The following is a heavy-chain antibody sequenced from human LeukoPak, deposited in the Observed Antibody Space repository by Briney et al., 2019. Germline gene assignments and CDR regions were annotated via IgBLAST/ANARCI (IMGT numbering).Heavy chain of an antibody. CDR1: GLTVRSNY. CDR3: ARYHYDGSGYPYYFDQ. V-gene: IGHV3-53*01. J-gene: IGHJ4*02. Sequence: GGSLRLSCAASGLTVRSNYMSWVRQAPGKGLEWVSVIYSGGSTYYADSVKGRFTISRDNSKNTVFLQLNSLRAEDTAVYYCARYHYDGSGYPYYFDQWGQGTLVTVSS. CDR2: IYSGGST. D-gene: IGHD3-22*01.